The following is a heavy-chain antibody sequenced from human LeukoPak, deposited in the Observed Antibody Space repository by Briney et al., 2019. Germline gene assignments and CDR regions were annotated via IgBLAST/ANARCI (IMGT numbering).Heavy chain of an antibody. CDR1: GFTFSSYA. Sequence: GGSLRLSCAASGFTFSSYAMHWVRQAPGKGLEWVAVISYDGSNKYYADSVKGRFTISRDNSKNTLYLQMNSLRAEDTAVYYCASANTRSGYYSFDYWGQGTLVTVSS. V-gene: IGHV3-30-3*01. J-gene: IGHJ4*02. CDR3: ASANTRSGYYSFDY. CDR2: ISYDGSNK. D-gene: IGHD3-22*01.